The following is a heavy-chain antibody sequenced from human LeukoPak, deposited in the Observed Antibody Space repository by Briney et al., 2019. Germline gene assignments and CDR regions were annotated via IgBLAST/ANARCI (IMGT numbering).Heavy chain of an antibody. V-gene: IGHV1-18*01. D-gene: IGHD3-10*01. J-gene: IGHJ6*03. Sequence: GASVKVSCKASGYTLTSYGISWVRQAPGQGLEWMGWISAYNGNTNYAQKLQGRVTMTTDTSTSTAYMELRSLRSDDTAVYYCARGGLLWFGESSYYYYYYMDVWGKGTTVTVSS. CDR1: GYTLTSYG. CDR3: ARGGLLWFGESSYYYYYYMDV. CDR2: ISAYNGNT.